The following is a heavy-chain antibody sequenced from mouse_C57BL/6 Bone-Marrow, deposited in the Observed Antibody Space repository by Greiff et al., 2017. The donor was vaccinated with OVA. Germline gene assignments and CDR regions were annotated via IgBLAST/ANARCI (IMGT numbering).Heavy chain of an antibody. J-gene: IGHJ2*01. CDR2: IRNKANNHAT. Sequence: EVKLVESGGGLVQPGGSMKLSCAASGFTFSDAWMDWVRQSPEKGLEWVAEIRNKANNHATYYAESVKGRFTISRDDSKSSVYLQTNSLRAEDTGIYYCTRPAGSSSLFDYWGQGTTLTVSS. CDR3: TRPAGSSSLFDY. V-gene: IGHV6-6*01. D-gene: IGHD1-1*01. CDR1: GFTFSDAW.